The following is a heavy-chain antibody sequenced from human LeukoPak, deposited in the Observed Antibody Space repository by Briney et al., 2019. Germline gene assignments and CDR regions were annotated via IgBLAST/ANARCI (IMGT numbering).Heavy chain of an antibody. CDR2: IYHSGST. CDR1: GYSISSGYY. J-gene: IGHJ5*02. V-gene: IGHV4-38-2*02. D-gene: IGHD5-12*01. Sequence: SETLSLTRTVSGYSISSGYYWGWIRQPPGKGLEWIGSIYHSGSTNYNPSLKSRVTISVDTSKNQFSLKLSSVTAADTAVYYCARQIRWLRYWFDPWGQGTLVTVSS. CDR3: ARQIRWLRYWFDP.